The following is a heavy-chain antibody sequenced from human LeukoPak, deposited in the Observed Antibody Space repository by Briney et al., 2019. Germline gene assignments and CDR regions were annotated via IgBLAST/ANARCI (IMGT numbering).Heavy chain of an antibody. V-gene: IGHV1-69*13. D-gene: IGHD2-2*01. J-gene: IGHJ6*03. CDR2: IIPIFSTV. CDR3: ARHLNLPYQRNYYYYMDV. Sequence: ASVKVSCKASGGTFSSNAISWVRQAPGQGLEWMGGIIPIFSTVNYAQKFQGRVTITADESTSTVYMELSSLRSEDTAVYFCARHLNLPYQRNYYYYMDVWGTGTTVTISS. CDR1: GGTFSSNA.